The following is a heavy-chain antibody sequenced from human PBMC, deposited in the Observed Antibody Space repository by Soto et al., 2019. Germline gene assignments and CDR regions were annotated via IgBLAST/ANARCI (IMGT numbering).Heavy chain of an antibody. D-gene: IGHD4-4*01. V-gene: IGHV3-30*18. CDR3: AEMDDYSNYFDY. CDR1: GFTFSSYG. Sequence: PGGSLRLSCAASGFTFSSYGMHWVRQAPGKGLEWVAVISYDGSNKYYADSVKGRFTISRDNSKNTLYLQMNSLRAEDTAVYYCAEMDDYSNYFDYWGQGTLVTVSS. J-gene: IGHJ4*02. CDR2: ISYDGSNK.